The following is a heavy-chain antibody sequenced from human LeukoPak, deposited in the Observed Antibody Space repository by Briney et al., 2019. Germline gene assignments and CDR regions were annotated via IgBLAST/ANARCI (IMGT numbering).Heavy chain of an antibody. CDR3: AKEIYGDSTGGRFYH. V-gene: IGHV3-23*01. CDR1: GFTFSSYA. J-gene: IGHJ1*01. D-gene: IGHD4-17*01. CDR2: ISGSGGST. Sequence: GGSLRLSCAASGFTFSSYAMSWVRQPPGKGLEWVSVISGSGGSTYYADSVKGRLTISRDNSKNTLYLQMNSLRAEDTAVYYCAKEIYGDSTGGRFYHWGQGTLVTVSS.